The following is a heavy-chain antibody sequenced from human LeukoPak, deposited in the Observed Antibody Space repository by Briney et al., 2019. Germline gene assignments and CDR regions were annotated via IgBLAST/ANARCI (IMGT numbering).Heavy chain of an antibody. CDR3: AKGTMIVVVITY. CDR1: GFTFSSYG. CDR2: IWYDGSNK. D-gene: IGHD3-22*01. Sequence: GGSLRLSCAASGFTFSSYGMHWVRQAPGKGLEWVAVIWYDGSNKYYADSVKGRFTISRDNSKNTLYLQMNSLRAEDTAVYYCAKGTMIVVVITYWGQGTLVTVSS. J-gene: IGHJ4*02. V-gene: IGHV3-33*06.